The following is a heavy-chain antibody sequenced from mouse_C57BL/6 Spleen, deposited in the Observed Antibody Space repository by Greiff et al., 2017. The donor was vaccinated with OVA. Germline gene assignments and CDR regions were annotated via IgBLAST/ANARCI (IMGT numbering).Heavy chain of an antibody. J-gene: IGHJ4*01. CDR3: ARMCYYGNLYYAIDY. Sequence: EVQGVESGGGLVKPGGSLKLSCAASGFTFSDYGMHWVRQAPEKGLEWVAYISSGSSTIYYEDTVKGRFTISRDNAKNTLFLQMTSLTSEDAAMYYCARMCYYGNLYYAIDYWGQGTSVTVSS. CDR1: GFTFSDYG. CDR2: ISSGSSTI. V-gene: IGHV5-17*01. D-gene: IGHD2-1*01.